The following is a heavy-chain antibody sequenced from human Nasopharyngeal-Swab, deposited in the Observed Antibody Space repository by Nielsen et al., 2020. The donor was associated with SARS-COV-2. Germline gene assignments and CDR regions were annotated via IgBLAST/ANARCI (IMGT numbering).Heavy chain of an antibody. V-gene: IGHV4-31*03. CDR2: VYHIGST. CDR1: GGSIKSGGNY. D-gene: IGHD3-3*01. CDR3: ARGGISGPQGDQFYYDFWSGYYLQAFDI. Sequence: SETLSLTCTVSGGSIKSGGNYWSWIRQHPGKGLEWIGYVYHIGSTYYNPSLKSRVTLSVDTSKNQFSLKLNSVTAADTAVYYCARGGISGPQGDQFYYDFWSGYYLQAFDIWGQGTMVTVSS. J-gene: IGHJ3*02.